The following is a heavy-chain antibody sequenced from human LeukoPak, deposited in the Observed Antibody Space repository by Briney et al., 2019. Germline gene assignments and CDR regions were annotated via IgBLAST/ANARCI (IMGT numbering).Heavy chain of an antibody. CDR1: GYTFTNYA. J-gene: IGHJ5*02. CDR3: ARVLVGTTPLGS. V-gene: IGHV1-3*01. Sequence: ASVKVSCKASGYTFTNYAMHWVRQAPGQRLEWMGWINAVNGNTKYSQKFQGRVTITRDTSASTVYMDLSSLKSEDTAVYYCARVLVGTTPLGSWGQGTLVTVSS. CDR2: INAVNGNT. D-gene: IGHD1-7*01.